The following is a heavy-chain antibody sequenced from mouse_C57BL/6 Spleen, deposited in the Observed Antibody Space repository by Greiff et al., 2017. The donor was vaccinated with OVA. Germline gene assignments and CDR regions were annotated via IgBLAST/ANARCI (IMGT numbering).Heavy chain of an antibody. V-gene: IGHV1-54*01. J-gene: IGHJ4*01. CDR1: GYAFTNYL. D-gene: IGHD1-1*01. CDR3: ARSGSSSYYYAMDY. Sequence: QVQLKQSGAELVRPGTSVKVSCKASGYAFTNYLIEWVKQRPGQGLEWIGVINPGSGGTNYNEKFKGKATLTADKSSSTAYMQLSSLTSEDSAVYFCARSGSSSYYYAMDYWGQGTSVTVSS. CDR2: INPGSGGT.